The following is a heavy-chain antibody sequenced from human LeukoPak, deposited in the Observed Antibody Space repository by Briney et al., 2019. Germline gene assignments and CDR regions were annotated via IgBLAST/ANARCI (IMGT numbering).Heavy chain of an antibody. CDR3: ARVAALWFGELRAEYFQH. J-gene: IGHJ1*01. V-gene: IGHV1-2*02. CDR1: GYTFTGYY. Sequence: ASVKVSCKASGYTFTGYYMHWVRQAPGQGLEWMGWINPNSGGTNYAQKFQGRVTMTRDTSISTAYMELSRLRSDDTAVYYCARVAALWFGELRAEYFQHWGQGTLVTVSS. CDR2: INPNSGGT. D-gene: IGHD3-10*01.